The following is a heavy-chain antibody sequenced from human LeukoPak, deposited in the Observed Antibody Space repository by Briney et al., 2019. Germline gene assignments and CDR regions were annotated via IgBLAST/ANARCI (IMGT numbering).Heavy chain of an antibody. J-gene: IGHJ4*02. CDR2: ISSSSSTI. V-gene: IGHV3-48*04. Sequence: GGSLRLSCAASGFTFSSYSMNWVRQAPGKGLEWVSYISSSSSTIYYADSVKGRFTISRDNAKNSLYLQMNSLRAEDTAVYYCARDLTVTTGPFDYWGQGTLVTVSS. CDR1: GFTFSSYS. CDR3: ARDLTVTTGPFDY. D-gene: IGHD4-17*01.